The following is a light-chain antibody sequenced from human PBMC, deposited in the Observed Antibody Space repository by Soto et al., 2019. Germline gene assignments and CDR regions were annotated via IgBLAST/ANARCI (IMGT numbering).Light chain of an antibody. V-gene: IGKV3-15*01. CDR3: QQYNNWPPLT. J-gene: IGKJ4*01. CDR2: GAS. Sequence: EIVMTQSPATLSVSPGERATLSCRASQSVSSNLAWYQQKPGQAPRLLIYGASTRATGIPARFSGSGSGTEFPLTLSSLQSQDFAVYYCQQYNNWPPLTFGGGAKVDIQ. CDR1: QSVSSN.